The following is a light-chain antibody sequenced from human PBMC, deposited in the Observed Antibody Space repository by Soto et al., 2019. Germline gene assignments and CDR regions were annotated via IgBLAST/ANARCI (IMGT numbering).Light chain of an antibody. Sequence: QSALTQPRSVSGSPGQSVTISCTGTSIDVGTYNSVSWYQQHPGKAPKLMIYDVIKRPSGVPDRFSGSKSGNTASLTISGLQAEDEADYYCCSYAGSSTMMFGGGTKLTVL. CDR2: DVI. J-gene: IGLJ3*02. CDR1: SIDVGTYNS. V-gene: IGLV2-11*01. CDR3: CSYAGSSTMM.